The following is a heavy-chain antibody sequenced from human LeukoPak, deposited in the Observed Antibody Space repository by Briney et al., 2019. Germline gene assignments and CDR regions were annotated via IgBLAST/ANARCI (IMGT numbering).Heavy chain of an antibody. V-gene: IGHV4-34*13. CDR2: GST. D-gene: IGHD3-22*01. Sequence: GSTKYNPSLKSRVTISVDTSKNQFSLKLSSVTAADTAVYYCARVSYYYDSSGYPIYYYYYGMDVWGQGTTVTVSS. J-gene: IGHJ6*02. CDR3: ARVSYYYDSSGYPIYYYYYGMDV.